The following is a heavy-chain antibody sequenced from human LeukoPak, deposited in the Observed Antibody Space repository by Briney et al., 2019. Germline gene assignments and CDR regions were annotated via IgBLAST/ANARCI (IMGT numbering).Heavy chain of an antibody. CDR2: IGFGGTNK. J-gene: IGHJ4*02. Sequence: PGGSLRLSCAASGFTFSHYGMHWVRQAPGRGLEWLAFIGFGGTNKYYADSVKGRFTISRDNSKNTLYLQMNSLGAEDTALYYCAKGKTVAGTGGHNFDYWGQGTLVTVSS. CDR3: AKGKTVAGTGGHNFDY. CDR1: GFTFSHYG. V-gene: IGHV3-30*02. D-gene: IGHD6-19*01.